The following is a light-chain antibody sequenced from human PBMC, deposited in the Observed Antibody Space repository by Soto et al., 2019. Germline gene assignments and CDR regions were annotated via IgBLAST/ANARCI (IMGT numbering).Light chain of an antibody. CDR1: QRVSARY. CDR3: QQYSDSPPT. Sequence: IVLTQSPGTLSLSPGDRATLSCRASQRVSARYLVWYHQKPGQAPRLLIFGASDRATGIPDRFSGSGSGTDFTLTIDRLEPEDFAMYYCQQYSDSPPTFGQGTKVDIK. J-gene: IGKJ1*01. V-gene: IGKV3-20*01. CDR2: GAS.